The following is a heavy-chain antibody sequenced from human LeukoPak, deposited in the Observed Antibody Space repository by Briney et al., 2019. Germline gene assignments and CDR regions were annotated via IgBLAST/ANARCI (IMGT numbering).Heavy chain of an antibody. J-gene: IGHJ4*02. CDR1: GYTFSSYG. CDR3: AKGSYYGSGSYSIRFDY. D-gene: IGHD3-10*01. Sequence: PGGSLRLSCAASGYTFSSYGMHWVRQAPGKGLKWVAFIRYDGSNKYYADSVKGRFTISRDNSKNTLYLQINSLTAEDTAVYYCAKGSYYGSGSYSIRFDYWGQGTLVTVSS. V-gene: IGHV3-30*02. CDR2: IRYDGSNK.